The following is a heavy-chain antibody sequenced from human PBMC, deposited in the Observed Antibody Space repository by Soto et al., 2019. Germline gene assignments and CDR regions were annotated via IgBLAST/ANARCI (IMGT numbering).Heavy chain of an antibody. CDR3: ARGNYMDV. CDR2: INPSGGST. V-gene: IGHV1-46*03. Sequence: ASLKVSCKTAGCTFTGYYMHWVRQAPGQGLEWMGIINPSGGSTSYAQKFQGRVTMTRDTSTSTVYMELSSLRSEDTAVYYCARGNYMDVWGKGTTVTVSS. CDR1: GCTFTGYY. J-gene: IGHJ6*03.